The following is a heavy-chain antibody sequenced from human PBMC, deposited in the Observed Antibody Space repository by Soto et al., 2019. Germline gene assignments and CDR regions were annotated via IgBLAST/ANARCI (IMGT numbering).Heavy chain of an antibody. D-gene: IGHD2-2*01. V-gene: IGHV5-51*01. CDR2: IYPGDSDT. J-gene: IGHJ4*02. CDR3: ARQEGSSTSCFDF. Sequence: RGESLKISCKGSGYSFANYWIGWVRQMPGKGLEWMGSIYPGDSDTRFSPSFQGQVTISADKSISTAYLQWSSLKASDTAMYYCARQEGSSTSCFDFWGQGTLVTVSS. CDR1: GYSFANYW.